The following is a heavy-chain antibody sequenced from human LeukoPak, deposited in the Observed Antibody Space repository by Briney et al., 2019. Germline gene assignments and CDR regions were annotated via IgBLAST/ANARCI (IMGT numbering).Heavy chain of an antibody. V-gene: IGHV4-59*12. D-gene: IGHD5-24*01. CDR2: IYYSGST. CDR1: GGSISSYY. CDR3: ARERVGDGYNLGGPFDY. J-gene: IGHJ4*02. Sequence: PSETLSPTCTVSGGSISSYYWSWIRQPPGKGLEWIGYIYYSGSTNYNPSLKSRVTISVDTSKNQFSLKLSSVTAADTAVYYCARERVGDGYNLGGPFDYWGQGTLVTVSS.